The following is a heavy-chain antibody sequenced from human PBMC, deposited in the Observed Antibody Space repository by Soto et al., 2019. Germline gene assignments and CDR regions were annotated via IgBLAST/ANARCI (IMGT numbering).Heavy chain of an antibody. Sequence: QVHLLQSGPGLVKPSETLSLTCTFSGGSITSYYWSWIRQPPGKGLEWIGYIFHGLGPNYNSSLRGRVSISVDTSKNQLSLELRSLTAADTAVYYCARDRHWYGSGGPFYPAGSFDIWGQGTMVAVST. CDR1: GGSITSYY. CDR3: ARDRHWYGSGGPFYPAGSFDI. J-gene: IGHJ3*02. V-gene: IGHV4-59*01. CDR2: IFHGLGP. D-gene: IGHD2-15*01.